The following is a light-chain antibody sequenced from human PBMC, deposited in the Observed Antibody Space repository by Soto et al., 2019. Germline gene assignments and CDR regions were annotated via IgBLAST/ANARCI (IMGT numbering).Light chain of an antibody. CDR2: GDY. CDR3: QSYDNSLTDVV. Sequence: QSVLTQPPSVSGAPGQRVTISCTGSSSNMGADYDVQWYQQVPGTAPKLLIFGDYNRPSGVPDRFSGSKFGTSASLAITGLQAEDEADYFCQSYDNSLTDVVFGGGTKLTVL. J-gene: IGLJ2*01. V-gene: IGLV1-40*01. CDR1: SSNMGADYD.